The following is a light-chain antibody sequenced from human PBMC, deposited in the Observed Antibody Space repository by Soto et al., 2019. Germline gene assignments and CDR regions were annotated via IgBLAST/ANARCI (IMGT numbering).Light chain of an antibody. Sequence: EIVLTQSPGTLSLSPGETASLSCWASQSIISNFLAWYQQRRGQPPRLLIYDSSRRASGIPARFTGSGSGTAFTLTISSVEPEDSAVYYCQQTFHSPRTFGQGTRLEI. CDR2: DSS. V-gene: IGKV3-20*01. CDR3: QQTFHSPRT. CDR1: QSIISNF. J-gene: IGKJ2*01.